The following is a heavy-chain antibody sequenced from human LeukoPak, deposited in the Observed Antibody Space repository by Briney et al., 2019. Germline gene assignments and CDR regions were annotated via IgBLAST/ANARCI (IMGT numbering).Heavy chain of an antibody. V-gene: IGHV3-30-3*01. Sequence: GGSLRLSCGASGFTFSSYAMHWVRQAPGKGLEWVAVISYDGSNKYYADSVKGRFTISRDNSKNTLYLQMNSLRAEDTAVYYCARGEVLRYFDWLPEGDAFDIWGQGTMVTVSS. D-gene: IGHD3-9*01. CDR2: ISYDGSNK. CDR3: ARGEVLRYFDWLPEGDAFDI. J-gene: IGHJ3*02. CDR1: GFTFSSYA.